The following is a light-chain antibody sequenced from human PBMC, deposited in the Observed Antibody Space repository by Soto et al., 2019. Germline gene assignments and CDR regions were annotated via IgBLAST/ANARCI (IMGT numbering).Light chain of an antibody. CDR3: QQYGNSPPLT. J-gene: IGKJ4*01. CDR1: QSVSSH. CDR2: GAS. Sequence: EIVLTQSPGTLYLSPGERATLSCRASQSVSSHLAWYQQRPGQAPRLLIYGASSRATGIPDRFSGSGSVTDFTLTISRLEPEDFALYYCQQYGNSPPLTFGGGTKVEIK. V-gene: IGKV3-20*01.